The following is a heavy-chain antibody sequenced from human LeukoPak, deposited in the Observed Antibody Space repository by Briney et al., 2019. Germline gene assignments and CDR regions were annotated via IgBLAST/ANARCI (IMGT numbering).Heavy chain of an antibody. J-gene: IGHJ5*02. V-gene: IGHV4-59*01. Sequence: PSETLSHTCTLSGVSISIYYWSWLRQPPGEGAEGIGYISYRGSTNYNPSLKSRVTISLVMSKPQVSLKLSSVTAADTAVYYCARAYYDNVWGTYRWFDPWGQGTLVTVSS. CDR1: GVSISIYY. CDR2: ISYRGST. CDR3: ARAYYDNVWGTYRWFDP. D-gene: IGHD3-16*01.